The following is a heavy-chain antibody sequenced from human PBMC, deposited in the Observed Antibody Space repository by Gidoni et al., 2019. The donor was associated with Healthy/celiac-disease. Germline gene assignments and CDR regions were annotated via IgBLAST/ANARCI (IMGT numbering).Heavy chain of an antibody. CDR3: AKDFEGYSSGWYYFDY. CDR2: ISYDGINK. V-gene: IGHV3-30*18. J-gene: IGHJ4*02. CDR1: GFTLSSYG. Sequence: QVQLVEPGGGVVQHGRSLRLSCAASGFTLSSYGTTGGSQVPGKGLEWVAVISYDGINKYYADYVKGRFTISRDNSKNTLYLQMNSLRAEDTGVYYCAKDFEGYSSGWYYFDYWGQGTLSPSPQ. D-gene: IGHD6-19*01.